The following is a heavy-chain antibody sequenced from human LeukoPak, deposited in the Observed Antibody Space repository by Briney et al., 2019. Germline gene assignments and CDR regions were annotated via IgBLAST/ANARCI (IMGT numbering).Heavy chain of an antibody. D-gene: IGHD4-17*01. J-gene: IGHJ4*02. CDR2: INEDGKKK. V-gene: IGHV3-7*05. CDR1: GFTFSRYW. Sequence: PGGSLRLSCAASGFTFSRYWMAWVRQAPGKGLEWVAHINEDGKKKNYVVPVEGRFTISRDNSKNTLYLQMNSLRAEDTAVYYCGKSGPHYGLNSWGQGTLVTVSS. CDR3: GKSGPHYGLNS.